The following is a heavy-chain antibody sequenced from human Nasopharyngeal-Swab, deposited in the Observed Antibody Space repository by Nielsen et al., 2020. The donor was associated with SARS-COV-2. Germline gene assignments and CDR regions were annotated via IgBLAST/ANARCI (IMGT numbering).Heavy chain of an antibody. CDR1: GGSFSGYY. D-gene: IGHD3-22*01. CDR2: ISRSGRT. Sequence: SQTLSLTCAVYGGSFSGYYWSWIRQSPGKGLEWIGEISRSGRTNYNSSLNSRVTISLDTSKNQFSLKVTSVTAADTAVYYCARQGVPIRGWFKDYDRTAYEYWGQGTLVTVSS. J-gene: IGHJ4*02. CDR3: ARQGVPIRGWFKDYDRTAYEY. V-gene: IGHV4-34*01.